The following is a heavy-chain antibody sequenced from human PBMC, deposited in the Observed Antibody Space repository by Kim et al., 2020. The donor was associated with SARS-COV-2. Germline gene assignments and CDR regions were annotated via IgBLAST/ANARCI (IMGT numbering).Heavy chain of an antibody. J-gene: IGHJ4*02. CDR1: GFTFSSYG. CDR2: IWYDGSNK. D-gene: IGHD6-19*01. CDR3: AREVAVAGYYFDY. V-gene: IGHV3-33*01. Sequence: GGSLRLSCAASGFTFSSYGMHWVRQAPGKGLEWVAVIWYDGSNKYYADSVKGRFTISRDNSKNTLYLQMNSLRAEDTAVYYCAREVAVAGYYFDYWGQGTLGTVSS.